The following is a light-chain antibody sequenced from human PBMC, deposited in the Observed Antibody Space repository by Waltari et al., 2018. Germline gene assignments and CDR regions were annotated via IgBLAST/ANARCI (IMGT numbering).Light chain of an antibody. CDR1: ALPRKY. CDR3: YSTDGSGNERV. CDR2: EDS. V-gene: IGLV3-10*01. Sequence: SYELTQPPSVSVSPGQTARITCSGDALPRKYAYWYQQKSGQAPVLVMYEDSKRPPGIPGRFAGSGSGTMATLTISGAQAEDEADYYCYSTDGSGNERVFGGGTKLTV. J-gene: IGLJ2*01.